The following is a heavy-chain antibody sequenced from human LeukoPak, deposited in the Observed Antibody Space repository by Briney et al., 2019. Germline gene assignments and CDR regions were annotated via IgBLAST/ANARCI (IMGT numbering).Heavy chain of an antibody. D-gene: IGHD2-2*02. V-gene: IGHV3-7*03. CDR3: ARDPCSSTSCYTPFDY. J-gene: IGHJ4*02. CDR1: GFTFSSYW. CDR2: IKQDGSEK. Sequence: GGSLRLSCAASGFTFSSYWMSWVRQAPGKGLEWVANIKQDGSEKYYVDSVKGRFTISRDNAKNSLYLQMNSLRAEDTAAYYCARDPCSSTSCYTPFDYWGQGTLVTVSS.